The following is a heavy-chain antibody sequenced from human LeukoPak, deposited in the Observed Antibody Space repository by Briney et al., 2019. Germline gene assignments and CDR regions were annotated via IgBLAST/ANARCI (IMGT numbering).Heavy chain of an antibody. CDR2: ISGSGGST. Sequence: GGSLRLSCAASGFTFSSYAMSWVRQAPGKGLEWVSAISGSGGSTYYADSVKGRFTISRDNSKNTLYLQMNSLRAEDTAVYYCAVSSGYYYDFDYWGQGTLVTVSS. CDR3: AVSSGYYYDFDY. CDR1: GFTFSSYA. D-gene: IGHD3-22*01. J-gene: IGHJ4*02. V-gene: IGHV3-23*01.